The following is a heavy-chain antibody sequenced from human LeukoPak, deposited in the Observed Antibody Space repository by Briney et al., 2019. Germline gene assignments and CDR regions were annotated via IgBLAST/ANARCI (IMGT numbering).Heavy chain of an antibody. CDR3: AKVLLYYGDYDPFDY. CDR2: IRYDGSNK. J-gene: IGHJ4*02. V-gene: IGHV3-30*02. CDR1: GFTFSNYG. Sequence: GGSLRLSCAASGFTFSNYGMHWVRQAPGKGLAWVAFIRYDGSNKYYADSVKGRLTISRDTSKNTLYLQMNSLRAEDTAVYYCAKVLLYYGDYDPFDYWGQGTLVTVSS. D-gene: IGHD4-17*01.